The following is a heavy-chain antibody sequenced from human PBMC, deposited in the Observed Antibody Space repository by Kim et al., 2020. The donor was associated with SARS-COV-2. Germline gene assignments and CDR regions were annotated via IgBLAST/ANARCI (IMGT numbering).Heavy chain of an antibody. Sequence: SETLSLTCAVYGGSFSGYYWSWIRQPPGKGLEWIGEINHSGSTNYNPSLKSRVTISVDTSKNQFSLKLSSVTAADTAVYYCASDKSTDDCSGGSCYSYFDYWGQGTLVTVSS. CDR3: ASDKSTDDCSGGSCYSYFDY. CDR2: INHSGST. J-gene: IGHJ4*02. CDR1: GGSFSGYY. V-gene: IGHV4-34*01. D-gene: IGHD2-15*01.